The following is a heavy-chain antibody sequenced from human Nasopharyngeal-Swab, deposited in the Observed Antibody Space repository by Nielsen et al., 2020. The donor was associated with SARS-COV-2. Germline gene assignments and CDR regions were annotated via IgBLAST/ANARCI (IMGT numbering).Heavy chain of an antibody. CDR2: ISNSGTPI. J-gene: IGHJ4*02. CDR1: GFTFKNYE. CDR3: ARPYSGSYYGAFDY. D-gene: IGHD1-26*01. Sequence: GGSLRLSCAASGFTFKNYEMNWVRQAPGKGLEWVSYISNSGTPIYYADSVKGRFTISRDNSKNTLYLQMNSLRAEDTAVYYCARPYSGSYYGAFDYWGQGTLVTVSS. V-gene: IGHV3-48*03.